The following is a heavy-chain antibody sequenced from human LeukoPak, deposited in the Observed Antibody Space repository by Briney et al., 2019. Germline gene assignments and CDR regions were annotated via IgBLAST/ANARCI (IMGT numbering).Heavy chain of an antibody. CDR3: AKGVGSYKDIDY. Sequence: GGSLRLSCAASGFTFSSYAMSWVRQASGKGLEWVSVISGSGDTTYYADSVKGRFTISRDNSKNTLFLQMNSLRAEDTAVYYCAKGVGSYKDIDYWGQGTLVTASS. CDR1: GFTFSSYA. J-gene: IGHJ4*02. V-gene: IGHV3-23*01. CDR2: ISGSGDTT. D-gene: IGHD1-26*01.